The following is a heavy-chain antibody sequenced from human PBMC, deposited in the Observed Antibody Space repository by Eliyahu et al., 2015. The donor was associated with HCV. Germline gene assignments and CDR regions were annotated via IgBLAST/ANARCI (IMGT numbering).Heavy chain of an antibody. CDR2: IIPIFGTA. CDR1: GGTFSSYA. V-gene: IGHV1-69*01. CDR3: ARAPTLIWFGESHYGMDV. Sequence: QVQLVQSGAEVKKPGSSVKVSCKASGGTFSSYAISWVRQAPGQRFEWMGGIIPIFGTANYAQKFQGRVTITADESTSTAYMELSSLRSEDTAVYYCARAPTLIWFGESHYGMDVWGQGTTVTVSS. J-gene: IGHJ6*02. D-gene: IGHD3-10*01.